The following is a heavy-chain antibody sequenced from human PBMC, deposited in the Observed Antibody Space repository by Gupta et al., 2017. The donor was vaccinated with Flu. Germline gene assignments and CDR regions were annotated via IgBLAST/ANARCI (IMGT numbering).Heavy chain of an antibody. V-gene: IGHV4-39*01. D-gene: IGHD2/OR15-2a*01. CDR3: ARRITYGKTFDY. CDR2: VGYSGNT. Sequence: QLQLQESGPGLVKPSETRSPICTVSGGSISDTSYSWGWIRQPPGKGLEWIGNVGYSGNTFYNPSLKSRVTISVDTSKNQFSLKLSSVTAADTAVYYCARRITYGKTFDYWGQGSLVTVSS. J-gene: IGHJ4*02. CDR1: GGSISDTSYS.